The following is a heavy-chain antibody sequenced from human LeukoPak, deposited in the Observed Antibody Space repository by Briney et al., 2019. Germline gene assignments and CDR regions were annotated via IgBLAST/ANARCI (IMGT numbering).Heavy chain of an antibody. V-gene: IGHV3-23*01. Sequence: PGGSLRLSCAASGFTFSTYAMNWVRQAPGKGLEWVSALSGSAGSTYYADSVRGRFTISRDNSKNTLYLQMNSLRAEDTAVYYCAKVVRGRVPAAISYWGQGTLVTVSS. CDR3: AKVVRGRVPAAISY. CDR1: GFTFSTYA. CDR2: LSGSAGST. J-gene: IGHJ4*02. D-gene: IGHD2-2*01.